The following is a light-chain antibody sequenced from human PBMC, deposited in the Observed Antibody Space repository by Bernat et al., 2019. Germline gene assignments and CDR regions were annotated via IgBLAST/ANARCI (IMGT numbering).Light chain of an antibody. Sequence: QSALTRPASVSGSPGQSITISCTGTSSDVGSYNLVSWYQQHPGKAPKLMIYEVSKRPSGVSNRFSGSKSGNPASLTISGLQAEDEADYYCCSYAGSSTLEVFGGGTKLTVL. V-gene: IGLV2-23*02. CDR2: EVS. CDR1: SSDVGSYNL. J-gene: IGLJ3*02. CDR3: CSYAGSSTLEV.